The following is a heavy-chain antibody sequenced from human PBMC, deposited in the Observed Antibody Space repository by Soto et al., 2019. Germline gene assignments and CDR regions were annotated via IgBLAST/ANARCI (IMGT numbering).Heavy chain of an antibody. J-gene: IGHJ4*02. CDR2: ISGSGGST. V-gene: IGHV3-23*01. CDR3: AKDPGRVVGATQSPYFDGASYFDY. D-gene: IGHD1-26*01. Sequence: GGSLRLSCAASGFTFSSYAMSWVRQAPGKGLEWVSAISGSGGSTYYADSVKGRFTISRDNSKNTLYLQMNSLRAEDTAVYYCAKDPGRVVGATQSPYFDGASYFDYWGQGTLVTVSS. CDR1: GFTFSSYA.